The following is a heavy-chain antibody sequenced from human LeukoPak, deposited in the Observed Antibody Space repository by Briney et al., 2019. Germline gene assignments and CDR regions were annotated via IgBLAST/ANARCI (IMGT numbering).Heavy chain of an antibody. CDR3: AGDDGLKPNTFDY. V-gene: IGHV4-59*12. J-gene: IGHJ4*02. CDR1: GGSISSYY. CDR2: IYYSGSA. Sequence: SETLSLTYTVSGGSISSYYWSWIRQPPGKGLEWIGYIYYSGSANYNPSLKSRVTISVDTSKNQFSLKLSSVTAADTAVYYCAGDDGLKPNTFDYWGQGTLVTVSS. D-gene: IGHD5-24*01.